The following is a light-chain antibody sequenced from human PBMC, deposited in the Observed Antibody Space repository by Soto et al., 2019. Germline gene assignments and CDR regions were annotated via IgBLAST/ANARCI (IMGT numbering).Light chain of an antibody. CDR3: SSYTSSLTWV. CDR1: SSDVGGYNY. J-gene: IGLJ3*02. Sequence: QSALTQPASASGSPGQSITISCTGSSSDVGGYNYVSWYQQYPGKAPQVLLYEVSNRPSGVSNRFSGSKSGNTASLTISGLQADDEADYYCSSYTSSLTWVFGGGTKLTVL. V-gene: IGLV2-14*01. CDR2: EVS.